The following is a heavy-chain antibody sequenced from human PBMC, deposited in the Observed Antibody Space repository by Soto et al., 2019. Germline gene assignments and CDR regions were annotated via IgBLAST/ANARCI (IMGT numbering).Heavy chain of an antibody. CDR2: IWYDGSNK. D-gene: IGHD4-17*01. J-gene: IGHJ6*02. CDR1: GFTFSSYG. V-gene: IGHV3-33*01. CDR3: ARPPTTVTFYGMDV. Sequence: QVQLVESGGGLVQPGRSLRLSCAASGFTFSSYGMHWVRQAPGKGLEWVAVIWYDGSNKYYADSVKGRFTISRDNSKNTLYLQMNSLRAEDTAVYYCARPPTTVTFYGMDVWGQGTTVTVSS.